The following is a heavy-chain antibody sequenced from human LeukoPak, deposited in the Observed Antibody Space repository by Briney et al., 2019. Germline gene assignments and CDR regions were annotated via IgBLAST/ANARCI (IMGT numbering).Heavy chain of an antibody. V-gene: IGHV4-39*01. Sequence: KPSETLPLTCTVSGGSISSSSYYWGWIRQPPGKGLEWIGSIYYSGSTYYNPSLKSRVTISVDTSKNQFSLKLSSVTAADTAVYYCASPLGYCSGGSCYDYWGQGTLVTVSS. CDR2: IYYSGST. CDR3: ASPLGYCSGGSCYDY. CDR1: GGSISSSSYY. J-gene: IGHJ4*02. D-gene: IGHD2-15*01.